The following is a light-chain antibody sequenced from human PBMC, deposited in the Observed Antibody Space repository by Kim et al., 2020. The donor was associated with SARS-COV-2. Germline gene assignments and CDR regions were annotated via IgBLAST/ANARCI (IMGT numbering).Light chain of an antibody. CDR3: QKYNGAPWT. Sequence: SASWGDRVTITCRASQCISKDLAWYQQKPGNAPKLLIFAASALQSGVPTRFSGSGSGTDFTLTISSLQPEDVATYYCQKYNGAPWTFGQGTKLEI. CDR1: QCISKD. CDR2: AAS. V-gene: IGKV1-27*01. J-gene: IGKJ1*01.